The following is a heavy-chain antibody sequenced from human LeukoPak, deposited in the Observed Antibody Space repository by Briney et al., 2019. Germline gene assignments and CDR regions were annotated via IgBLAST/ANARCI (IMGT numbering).Heavy chain of an antibody. J-gene: IGHJ5*02. V-gene: IGHV3-23*01. CDR1: GFAFSNYA. CDR3: AIRPWFDP. Sequence: PGGSLRLSCLASGFAFSNYAMSWVRQAPGMGLEWVSTISGSGDDTYYADSVKGRFTISRDNSKGTLYLQMNSLRAEDTAVYYCAIRPWFDPWGQGTLVTVSS. CDR2: ISGSGDDT.